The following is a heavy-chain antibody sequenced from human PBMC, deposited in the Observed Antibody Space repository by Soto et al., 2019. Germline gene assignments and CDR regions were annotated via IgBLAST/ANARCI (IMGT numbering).Heavy chain of an antibody. CDR3: ARDPYSSTTVTIMEY. CDR1: GFTFSNYA. Sequence: EVQLVESGGGLVQPGGSLRLSCAASGFTFSNYAMNWVRQAPGKGLEWVSYISHKSSAIYHADSVKGRFTISRDNAKNSLYLQMNSLRDEDTAVYYCARDPYSSTTVTIMEYWGQRTLVTVS. V-gene: IGHV3-48*02. CDR2: ISHKSSAI. J-gene: IGHJ4*02. D-gene: IGHD4-17*01.